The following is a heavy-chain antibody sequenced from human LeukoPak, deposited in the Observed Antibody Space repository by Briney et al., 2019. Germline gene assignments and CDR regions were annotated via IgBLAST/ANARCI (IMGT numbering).Heavy chain of an antibody. CDR3: AIDSSGYYRN. J-gene: IGHJ4*02. D-gene: IGHD3-22*01. Sequence: GGSLRLSCVASGFSVSSNYMAWVRQAPGKGLEWVSSISSSSSYIYYADSVRGRFTISRDNAKNSLYLQMNSLRAEDTAVYYCAIDSSGYYRNWGQGTLVTVSS. CDR1: GFSVSSNY. V-gene: IGHV3-21*01. CDR2: ISSSSSYI.